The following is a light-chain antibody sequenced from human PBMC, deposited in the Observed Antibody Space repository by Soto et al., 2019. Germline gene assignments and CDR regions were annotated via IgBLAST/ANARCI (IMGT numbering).Light chain of an antibody. CDR1: SSDVGAYNY. CDR2: DVS. V-gene: IGLV2-14*03. Sequence: QSVLTQPASVSGSPGQSITISCTGTSSDVGAYNYVSWYQHHPGKAPKLMIYDVSLRPSGVSYRFSGSKSGNTASLTISGLQAEDEADYFCSSYASSNIYVFGTGTKLTVL. J-gene: IGLJ1*01. CDR3: SSYASSNIYV.